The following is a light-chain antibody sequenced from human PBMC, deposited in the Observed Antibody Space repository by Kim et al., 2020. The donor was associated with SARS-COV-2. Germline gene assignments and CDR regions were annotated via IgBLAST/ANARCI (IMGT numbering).Light chain of an antibody. J-gene: IGKJ4*01. CDR2: GAS. V-gene: IGKV1-39*01. Sequence: ASVGDTVTITCRASQSASGYVNWYQQKPGTAPRLLIYGASSLQSWVPSRFSGSGSGTDFTLTISSLQPEDFATYYCQQSYRTPLTFGGGTKVDIK. CDR3: QQSYRTPLT. CDR1: QSASGY.